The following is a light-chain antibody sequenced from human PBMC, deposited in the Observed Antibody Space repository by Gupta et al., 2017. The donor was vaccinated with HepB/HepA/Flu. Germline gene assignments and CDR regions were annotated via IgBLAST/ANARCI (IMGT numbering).Light chain of an antibody. CDR3: HQYYTISWT. Sequence: DIVMTQSPDSLAVSLGERATINCKSSQSVLYSSNNKNYLAWYQQKPGQPPKLLIYWASTRVSGVPDRFSGSGSGTDFTLTISSLQAEDVAVYHCHQYYTISWTFGQGTKVEI. CDR2: WAS. J-gene: IGKJ1*01. CDR1: QSVLYSSNNKNY. V-gene: IGKV4-1*01.